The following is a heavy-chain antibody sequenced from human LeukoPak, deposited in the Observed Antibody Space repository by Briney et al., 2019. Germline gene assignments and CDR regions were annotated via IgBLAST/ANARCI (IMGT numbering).Heavy chain of an antibody. D-gene: IGHD2-15*01. V-gene: IGHV4-61*02. J-gene: IGHJ4*02. CDR2: IYTSGST. CDR3: ARDPGGSFVGYFDY. CDR1: GGSISSGSYY. Sequence: SETLSLTCTVSGGSISSGSYYWSWIRQPAGKGLEWIGRIYTSGSTNYNPSLKSRVTISVDTSKNQFSLKLSSVTAADTAVYYCARDPGGSFVGYFDYWGQGTLVTVSS.